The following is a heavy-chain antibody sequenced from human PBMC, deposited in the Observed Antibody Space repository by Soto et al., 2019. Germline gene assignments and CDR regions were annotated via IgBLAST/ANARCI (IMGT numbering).Heavy chain of an antibody. Sequence: PGESLKISCKGSGYSFTSYWIGWVRQMPGKGLEWMGIIYPGDSDTRYSPSFQGQVTISADKSISTAYLQWSSLKASDTAMYYCARHPPQPRSDYGMDVWGQGTTVTVSS. CDR3: ARHPPQPRSDYGMDV. J-gene: IGHJ6*02. CDR2: IYPGDSDT. D-gene: IGHD1-1*01. CDR1: GYSFTSYW. V-gene: IGHV5-51*01.